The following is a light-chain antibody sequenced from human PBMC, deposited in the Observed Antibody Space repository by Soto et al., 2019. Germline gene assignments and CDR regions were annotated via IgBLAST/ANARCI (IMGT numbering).Light chain of an antibody. J-gene: IGKJ1*01. Sequence: IVLPQTPGTLSLSPWQRATLSCMASQSVSSRPLAWYQQKPGQAPRLLISGASSRAADIPDRFSGSGSGTDFTLTINRLEPEDFAVYYCQQYDSSPRTFGQGTKVDIK. V-gene: IGKV3-20*01. CDR2: GAS. CDR3: QQYDSSPRT. CDR1: QSVSSRP.